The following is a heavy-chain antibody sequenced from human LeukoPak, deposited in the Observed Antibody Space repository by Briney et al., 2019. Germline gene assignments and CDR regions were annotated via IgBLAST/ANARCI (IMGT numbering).Heavy chain of an antibody. CDR3: ARDAGFGGNSDF. CDR2: IKGGGSAK. Sequence: AGGSLSLSCAASGFTFNIYWMMWVRQAPGKGLEWVAYIKGGGSAKHYVDSVRGRFTISRDNAENSLYLQMNRLRTEDTAVYYCARDAGFGGNSDFWGQGTLVTVSS. J-gene: IGHJ4*02. D-gene: IGHD4-23*01. V-gene: IGHV3-7*01. CDR1: GFTFNIYW.